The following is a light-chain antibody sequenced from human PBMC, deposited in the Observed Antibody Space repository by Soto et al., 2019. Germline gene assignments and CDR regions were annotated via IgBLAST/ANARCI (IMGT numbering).Light chain of an antibody. CDR2: DVS. CDR3: SSYTSSFKLAV. CDR1: SSDVGGYNY. V-gene: IGLV2-14*03. Sequence: QSVLTQPASVSGSPGQSITIFCTGTSSDVGGYNYVSWYQQHPGSAPKLMLYDVSSRPSGGSNRFSGSKSGNTASLTISRLQAEDEAEYYCSSYTSSFKLAVFGSGTKVTVL. J-gene: IGLJ1*01.